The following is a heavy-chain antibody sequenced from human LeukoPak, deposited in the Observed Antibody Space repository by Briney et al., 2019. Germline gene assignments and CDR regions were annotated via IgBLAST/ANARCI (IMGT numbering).Heavy chain of an antibody. D-gene: IGHD2-8*01. J-gene: IGHJ4*02. Sequence: PSETLSLTCTVSGGSISSYYWSWIRQPPGKGLEWIGYIYYSGSTNYNPSRKSRVTISVDTSKNQFSLKLSSVTAADTAVYYCARTNKRAHYFDYWGQGTLVTVSS. CDR3: ARTNKRAHYFDY. V-gene: IGHV4-59*01. CDR1: GGSISSYY. CDR2: IYYSGST.